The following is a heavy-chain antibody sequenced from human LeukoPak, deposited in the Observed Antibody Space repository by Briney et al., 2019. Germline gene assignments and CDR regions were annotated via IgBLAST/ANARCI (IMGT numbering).Heavy chain of an antibody. Sequence: PGGSLRLSCAASGFTLSKYAMNWVRQAPGKGLECVSTISGSGSGTYYADSVKGRFTISRDSSKNTLYLQMDSLRAEDTAVYYCAKGREAYSGSFTPFDYWGQGTLVTVSS. V-gene: IGHV3-23*01. CDR2: ISGSGSGT. J-gene: IGHJ4*02. CDR1: GFTLSKYA. CDR3: AKGREAYSGSFTPFDY. D-gene: IGHD1-26*01.